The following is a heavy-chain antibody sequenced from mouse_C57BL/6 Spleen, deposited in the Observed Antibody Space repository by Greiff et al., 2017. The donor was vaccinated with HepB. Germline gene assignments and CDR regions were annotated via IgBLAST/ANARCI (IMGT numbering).Heavy chain of an antibody. V-gene: IGHV5-17*01. CDR2: ISSGSSTI. CDR1: GFTFSDYG. D-gene: IGHD2-4*01. Sequence: EVKLVESGGGLVKPGGSLKLSCAASGFTFSDYGMHWVRQAPEKGLEWVAYISSGSSTIYYADTVKGRFTISRDNAKNTLFLQMTSLRSEDTAMYYCAPIYYEGDMDYWGQGTSVTVSS. CDR3: APIYYEGDMDY. J-gene: IGHJ4*01.